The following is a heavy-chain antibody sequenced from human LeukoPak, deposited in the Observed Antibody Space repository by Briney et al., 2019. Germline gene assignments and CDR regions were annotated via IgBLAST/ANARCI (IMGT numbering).Heavy chain of an antibody. J-gene: IGHJ5*02. D-gene: IGHD2-2*01. CDR3: ARDRSSTSCQGGFDP. V-gene: IGHV1-8*01. CDR2: INLNSGNT. Sequence: ASVKVSCTASGYTFTRYDINWVRQATGQGLEWMGWINLNSGNTGYAQKFQGRVTMTRDTSISTAYMELSRLRSDDTAVYYCARDRSSTSCQGGFDPWGQGTLVTVSS. CDR1: GYTFTRYD.